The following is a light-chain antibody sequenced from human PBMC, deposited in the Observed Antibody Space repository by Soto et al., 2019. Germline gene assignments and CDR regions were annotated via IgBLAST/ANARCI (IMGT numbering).Light chain of an antibody. V-gene: IGKV1-39*01. CDR1: QSISTY. Sequence: DLQMTQSPSSLSASVGDRVTITCRASQSISTYLHWYQQRPGKAPNLLIYGASNLQSGVPSRFSGSGSGTYFTLTINSLQPEDFATYSCQQTYDTPWTFGQGTTVEIK. CDR2: GAS. J-gene: IGKJ1*01. CDR3: QQTYDTPWT.